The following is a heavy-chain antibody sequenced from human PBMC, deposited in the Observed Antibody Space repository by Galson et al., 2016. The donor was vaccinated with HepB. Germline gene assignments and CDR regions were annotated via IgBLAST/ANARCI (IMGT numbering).Heavy chain of an antibody. CDR1: VGSISDYY. CDR3: ARGVWNFTSWYFDI. D-gene: IGHD1-7*01. Sequence: SETLSLTCNVSVGSISDYYWSWIRQPPGKGLEWIGEINHSGSTNYNPSLKSRVTISLGTPKSQFSLTMGSVTAADTAVYYCARGVWNFTSWYFDIWGRGALVTVPS. CDR2: INHSGST. V-gene: IGHV4-34*01. J-gene: IGHJ2*01.